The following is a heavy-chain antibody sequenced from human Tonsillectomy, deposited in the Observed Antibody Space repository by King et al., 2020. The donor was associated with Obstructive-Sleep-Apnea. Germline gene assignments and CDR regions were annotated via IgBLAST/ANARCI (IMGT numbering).Heavy chain of an antibody. D-gene: IGHD3-16*02. V-gene: IGHV3-30*18. J-gene: IGHJ4*02. CDR2: ISYDVSNK. CDR3: ANDPDYIWGSYRYTGYFDY. Sequence: VQLVESGGGVVQPGGSLRLSCAASGFTFNTDGMHWVRQAPGKGVEWVAVISYDVSNKYYAYSVKGRFNISRDNSKKTLYLQMNSRRAEDRAVYWANDPDYIWGSYRYTGYFDYWGQATLVTVSS. CDR1: GFTFNTDG.